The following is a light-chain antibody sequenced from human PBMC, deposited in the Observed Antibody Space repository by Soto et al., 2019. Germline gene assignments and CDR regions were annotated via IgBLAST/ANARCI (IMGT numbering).Light chain of an antibody. V-gene: IGKV1-5*01. Sequence: NQMTHSPSTLSASVGDRVTITRXAIQSISSWLAWYQQKPGKAPKLLIYDASSLESGVPSRFSGSGSGTEFTLTISSLQPDDFATYYCQQYNSYSPLITFCHVTLLEI. CDR3: QQYNSYSPLIT. J-gene: IGKJ5*01. CDR2: DAS. CDR1: QSISSW.